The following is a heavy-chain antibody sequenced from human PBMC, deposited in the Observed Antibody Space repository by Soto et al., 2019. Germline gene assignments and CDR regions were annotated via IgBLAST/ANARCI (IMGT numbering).Heavy chain of an antibody. CDR1: GYTFTSYG. CDR3: ARDPCYDIFTWDDPRRTMDVFER. D-gene: IGHD3-9*01. V-gene: IGHV1-18*04. J-gene: IGHJ3*02. CDR2: ISAYNGNT. Sequence: ASVKVACPASGYTFTSYGISWVRQAPGQGLEWMGWISAYNGNTNYAQKLQGRVTTTTDTSTSTAYMELRSLRSDDTAVYYCARDPCYDIFTWDDPRRTMDVFERWGQGTMV.